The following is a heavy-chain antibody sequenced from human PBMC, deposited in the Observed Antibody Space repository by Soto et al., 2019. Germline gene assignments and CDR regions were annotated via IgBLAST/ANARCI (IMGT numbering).Heavy chain of an antibody. CDR3: ARDGGYRYGPFDY. J-gene: IGHJ4*02. D-gene: IGHD5-18*01. CDR1: GGSISRYY. V-gene: IGHV4-59*12. CDR2: IYYSGST. Sequence: SETLSLTCTVSGGSISRYYWSWIRQPPGKGLEWIGYIYYSGSTNYNPSLKSRVTISVDTSKNQFSLKLSSVTAEDTAVYYCARDGGYRYGPFDYWGQGTLVTVSS.